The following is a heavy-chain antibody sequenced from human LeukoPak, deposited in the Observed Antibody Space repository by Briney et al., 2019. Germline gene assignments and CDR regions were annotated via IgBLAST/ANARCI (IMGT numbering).Heavy chain of an antibody. Sequence: PSETLSLTCTVSGGSISTSNYYWGWIRQPPGKGLEWIGNIFYSGSTYYSPSLKSRVTISLDTSRNQFSLKLNSVTAADTAVYYCARDPRGYNGFDYFHYFDYWGQGTLVTVSS. J-gene: IGHJ4*02. CDR2: IFYSGST. V-gene: IGHV4-39*07. CDR3: ARDPRGYNGFDYFHYFDY. D-gene: IGHD5-12*01. CDR1: GGSISTSNYY.